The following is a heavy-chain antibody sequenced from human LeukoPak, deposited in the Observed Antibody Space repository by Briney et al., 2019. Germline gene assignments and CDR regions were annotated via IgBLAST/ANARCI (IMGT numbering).Heavy chain of an antibody. CDR1: GFSFSSYA. CDR2: ISGSGGST. V-gene: IGHV3-23*01. Sequence: GGSLRLSCADSGFSFSSYAMSWVRQAPGKGLEWVSVISGSGGSTYYADSVKGRFTISRDNSKNSLYLQMNSLRTEDTALYYCAKSQPHQRKDYYDSSGNPWEYYFDYWGQGTLVTVSS. J-gene: IGHJ4*02. D-gene: IGHD3-22*01. CDR3: AKSQPHQRKDYYDSSGNPWEYYFDY.